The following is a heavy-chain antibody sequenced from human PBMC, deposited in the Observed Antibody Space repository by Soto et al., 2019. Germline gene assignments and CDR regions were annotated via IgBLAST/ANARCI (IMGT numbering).Heavy chain of an antibody. CDR1: GDSINSRY. J-gene: IGHJ4*02. CDR2: IDYVGST. Sequence: ASETLSLTCSVSGDSINSRYWSWIRQPPGKGLEWIGYIDYVGSTNYAPSLQSRVTMSVDTSKNQVSLKLRYVTAADTAKYYCARSGAGSGWLGGQGTQVTVSS. V-gene: IGHV4-59*11. CDR3: ARSGAGSGWL. D-gene: IGHD6-19*01.